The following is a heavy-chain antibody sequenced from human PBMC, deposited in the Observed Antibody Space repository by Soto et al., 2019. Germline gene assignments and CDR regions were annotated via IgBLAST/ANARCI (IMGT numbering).Heavy chain of an antibody. CDR3: AGGVATLLA. CDR1: GFTFSTYW. Sequence: EVQLVESGGGLVQPGGSLRLSCAASGFTFSTYWMHWVRQVPGKGLVWVSRINSDGSTTSYADSVKGRFTISRDNAKNTLFLQMTSLRAEDTPVYYCAGGVATLLAWGQGTLVTVSS. V-gene: IGHV3-74*01. CDR2: INSDGSTT. J-gene: IGHJ5*02. D-gene: IGHD5-12*01.